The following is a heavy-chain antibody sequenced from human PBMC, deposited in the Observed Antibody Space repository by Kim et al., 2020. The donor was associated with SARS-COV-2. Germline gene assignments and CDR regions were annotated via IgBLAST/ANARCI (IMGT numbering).Heavy chain of an antibody. CDR2: ITISSTHI. CDR1: GFSFNTYT. D-gene: IGHD3-10*01. Sequence: GGSLRLSCAASGFSFNTYTMDWVRQAPGKGLECVSSITISSTHIYYADSVEGRFTISRDNARNSVYLHMNSLRVDDTAIYYCARGWFGQVGDYWGQGARV. CDR3: ARGWFGQVGDY. V-gene: IGHV3-21*01. J-gene: IGHJ4*02.